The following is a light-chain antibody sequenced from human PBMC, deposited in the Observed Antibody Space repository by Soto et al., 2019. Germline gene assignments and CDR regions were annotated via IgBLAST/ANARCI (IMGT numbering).Light chain of an antibody. CDR1: QGISNY. Sequence: DIQMTQSPSSLSASVGDRVTITCRASQGISNYLAWYQQKPGKVPKLLIYAASTLQSGAPSRFSGSGSGTDFTLTISRLQTEDVASYSCQKYNSAPLFTFGPGTKVDI. CDR3: QKYNSAPLFT. CDR2: AAS. J-gene: IGKJ3*01. V-gene: IGKV1-27*01.